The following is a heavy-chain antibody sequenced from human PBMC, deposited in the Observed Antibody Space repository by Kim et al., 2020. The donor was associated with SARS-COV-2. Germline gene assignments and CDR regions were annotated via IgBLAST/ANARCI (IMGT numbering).Heavy chain of an antibody. V-gene: IGHV3-23*01. CDR3: ARVVNPGITMIIDRDFYYMDV. CDR2: NSGSGTTT. CDR1: GFTFTSFA. D-gene: IGHD3-22*01. J-gene: IGHJ6*03. Sequence: GGSLRLSCATSGFTFTSFAMSWVRQAPGKGLEWVSGNSGSGTTTYYADSVKGRFTISGDNSKNTLYLQMNSLRAEDTAVYYCARVVNPGITMIIDRDFYYMDVWGKGTTVTVSS.